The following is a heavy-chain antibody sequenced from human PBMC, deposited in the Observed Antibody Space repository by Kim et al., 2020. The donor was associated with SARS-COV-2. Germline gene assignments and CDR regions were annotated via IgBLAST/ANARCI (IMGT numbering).Heavy chain of an antibody. D-gene: IGHD5-18*01. CDR2: INPSGGST. CDR3: ARGATVDTAMVTISNWFDP. Sequence: ASVKVSCKASGYTFTSYYMHWVRQAPGQGLEWMGIINPSGGSTSYAQKFQGRVTMTRDTSTSTVYMELSSLRSEDTAVYYCARGATVDTAMVTISNWFDPCGQGTLVTVSS. J-gene: IGHJ5*02. V-gene: IGHV1-46*01. CDR1: GYTFTSYY.